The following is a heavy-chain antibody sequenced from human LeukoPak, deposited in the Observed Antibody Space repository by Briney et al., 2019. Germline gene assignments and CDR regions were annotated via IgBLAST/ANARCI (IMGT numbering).Heavy chain of an antibody. Sequence: SETLSLTCAVSGGSISSGGYSWSWIRQPPGKGLEWIGYIYHSGSTYYNPSLKSRVTISVDRSKNQISLKLSSVTAADTAVYYCARGGYYYGSGSPSPNWFDPWGQGTLVTVSS. V-gene: IGHV4-30-2*01. CDR2: IYHSGST. CDR1: GGSISSGGYS. CDR3: ARGGYYYGSGSPSPNWFDP. J-gene: IGHJ5*02. D-gene: IGHD3-10*01.